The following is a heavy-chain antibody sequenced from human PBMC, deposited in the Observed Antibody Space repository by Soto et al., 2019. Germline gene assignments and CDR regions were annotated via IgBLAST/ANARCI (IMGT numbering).Heavy chain of an antibody. CDR2: IIPIFGTA. J-gene: IGHJ4*02. CDR1: GGTFSSYA. CDR3: ARVKYDSSGYYHGRRPFDY. V-gene: IGHV1-69*06. Sequence: SVKVSCKASGGTFSSYAISWVRQAPGQGLEWMGGIIPIFGTANYAQKFQGRVTITADKSTSTAYMELSSLRSEDTAVYYCARVKYDSSGYYHGRRPFDYWGQGTLVTVSS. D-gene: IGHD3-22*01.